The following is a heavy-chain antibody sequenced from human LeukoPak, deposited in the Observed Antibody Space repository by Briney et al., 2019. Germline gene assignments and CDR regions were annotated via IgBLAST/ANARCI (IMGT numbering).Heavy chain of an antibody. J-gene: IGHJ4*02. V-gene: IGHV4-59*12. D-gene: IGHD2-2*02. Sequence: PSETLSLTCTVSGGSISSYYWSWIRQPPGKGLEWIGYIYYSGSTNYNPSLKSRVTISVDTSKNQFSLKLSSVTAADTAVYYCARRYCSSTSCYSRHPFDYWGQGTLVTVSS. CDR2: IYYSGST. CDR3: ARRYCSSTSCYSRHPFDY. CDR1: GGSISSYY.